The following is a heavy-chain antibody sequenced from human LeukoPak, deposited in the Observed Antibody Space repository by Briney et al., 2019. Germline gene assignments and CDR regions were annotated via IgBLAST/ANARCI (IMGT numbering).Heavy chain of an antibody. J-gene: IGHJ2*01. CDR1: GGTFSSYA. CDR3: ARDESRMGDWYFDL. CDR2: IIPIFGTA. D-gene: IGHD2-8*01. V-gene: IGHV1-69*05. Sequence: SVKVSCKASGGTFSSYAISWVRQAPGQGLEWMGGIIPIFGTANYAQKFQGRVTITTDESTSTAYMELSSLRSEDTAVYYCARDESRMGDWYFDLRGRGTLVTVSS.